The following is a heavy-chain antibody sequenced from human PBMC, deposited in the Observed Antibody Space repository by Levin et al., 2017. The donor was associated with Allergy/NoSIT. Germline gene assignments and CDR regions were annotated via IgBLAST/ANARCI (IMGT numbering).Heavy chain of an antibody. Sequence: GGSLRLSCEVSGFTFSTYWMMWVRQAPGKGLEWVANINEDGSVKYHVDSVKGRFTISRDNAKNSLFLHMNSLRVEDTALYYCAREFLGGPDYWGQGTLVTVSS. CDR3: AREFLGGPDY. CDR1: GFTFSTYW. V-gene: IGHV3-7*04. CDR2: INEDGSVK. D-gene: IGHD2-15*01. J-gene: IGHJ4*02.